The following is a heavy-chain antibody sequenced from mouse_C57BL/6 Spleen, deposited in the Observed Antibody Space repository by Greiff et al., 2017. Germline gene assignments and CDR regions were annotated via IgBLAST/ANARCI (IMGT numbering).Heavy chain of an antibody. CDR3: ARTTSNCGGAWFAY. D-gene: IGHD2-5*01. V-gene: IGHV2-2*01. J-gene: IGHJ3*01. Sequence: VQLQQSGPGLVQPSQSLSITCTVSGFSLTSYGVHWVRQSPGKGLEWLGVIWSGGSTDYNAAFISSLSISKDNSKSQVFFKMNSLQADDTAIYYCARTTSNCGGAWFAYWGQGTLVTVSA. CDR1: GFSLTSYG. CDR2: IWSGGST.